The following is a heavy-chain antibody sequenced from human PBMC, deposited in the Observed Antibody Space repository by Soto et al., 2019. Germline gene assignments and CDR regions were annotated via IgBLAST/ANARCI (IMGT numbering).Heavy chain of an antibody. J-gene: IGHJ6*03. CDR3: ARDSGDFWSGYSRYYYYYYMDV. CDR2: ISAYNGNT. D-gene: IGHD3-3*01. Sequence: QVQLVQSGAEVKKPGASVKVSCKASGYTFTSYGISWVRQAPGQGLEWMGWISAYNGNTNYAQKLQGRVTMTTDTSSSTAYMELRILRSDDTAVYYCARDSGDFWSGYSRYYYYYYMDVWGKGTTVTVSS. CDR1: GYTFTSYG. V-gene: IGHV1-18*01.